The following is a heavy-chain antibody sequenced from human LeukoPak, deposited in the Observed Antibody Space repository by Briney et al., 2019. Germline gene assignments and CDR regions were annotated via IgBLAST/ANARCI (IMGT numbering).Heavy chain of an antibody. Sequence: GGSLRLSCAASGFTFSDYYMSWIRQAPGKGLEWVSYISSSGGTIYYADSVKGRFTISRDNAKNSLYLQINSLRAEDTAVYYCARSPNYCGGDCFEHWGQGTLVTVSS. D-gene: IGHD2-21*01. CDR1: GFTFSDYY. CDR3: ARSPNYCGGDCFEH. V-gene: IGHV3-11*01. J-gene: IGHJ4*02. CDR2: ISSSGGTI.